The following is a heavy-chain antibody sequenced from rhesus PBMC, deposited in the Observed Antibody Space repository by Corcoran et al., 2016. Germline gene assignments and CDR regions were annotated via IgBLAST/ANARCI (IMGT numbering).Heavy chain of an antibody. Sequence: QVQLVQSGAEVKKPGSSGKVSCKASGSTFTEYDMHWVRQAPRQGLEWMGWINPYKGNPKYAQKFPVRVPIARYTSTTPTYLELSSLSSVATAVYYCSGSYNSGYDMRFDYWGQVVLVTVSS. CDR2: INPYKGNP. J-gene: IGHJ4*01. CDR3: SGSYNSGYDMRFDY. CDR1: GSTFTEYD. D-gene: IGHD3-28*01. V-gene: IGHV1S2*01.